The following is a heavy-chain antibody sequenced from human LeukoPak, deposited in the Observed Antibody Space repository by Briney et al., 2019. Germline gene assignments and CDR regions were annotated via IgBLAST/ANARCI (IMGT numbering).Heavy chain of an antibody. CDR1: GDSASSNSAA. Sequence: SQTLSLTCAISGDSASSNSAAWNWIRQSPSRGLEWLGRTYYRSKWYNDYAVSVKSRITINPDTSKNQFSLQLNSVTPEDTAVYYCARDRADYYDFWSGYWFDPWGQGTLVTVSS. CDR3: ARDRADYYDFWSGYWFDP. CDR2: TYYRSKWYN. V-gene: IGHV6-1*01. J-gene: IGHJ5*02. D-gene: IGHD3-3*01.